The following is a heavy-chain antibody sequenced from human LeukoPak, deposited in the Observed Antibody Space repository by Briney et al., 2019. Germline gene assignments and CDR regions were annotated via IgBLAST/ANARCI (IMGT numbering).Heavy chain of an antibody. CDR3: ARDDNYGSGQPDD. D-gene: IGHD3-10*01. CDR2: IIPIFGTP. CDR1: GGTFSSYA. J-gene: IGHJ4*02. Sequence: SVKVSCKASGGTFSSYAISWVRQAPGQGLEWMGGIIPIFGTPNYAQKFRGRVTITTDTSTSTVYMELRSLRSDDTAVYYCARDDNYGSGQPDDWGQGTLVTVSS. V-gene: IGHV1-69*05.